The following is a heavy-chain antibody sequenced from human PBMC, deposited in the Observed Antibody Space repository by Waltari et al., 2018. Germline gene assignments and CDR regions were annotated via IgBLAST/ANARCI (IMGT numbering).Heavy chain of an antibody. CDR3: ARGRVDFAY. CDR1: GFAFSTDW. V-gene: IGHV3-7*01. J-gene: IGHJ4*02. CDR2: VKEDGSEK. Sequence: EVQLVESGGNLVQPGGSLRLSCAASGFAFSTDWISWVRQAPGKGLEWVANVKEDGSEKYYVDSVKGRFTISRDNAKNSLYLQMNSLRAEDTAVYFCARGRVDFAYWGQGTLVTVSS.